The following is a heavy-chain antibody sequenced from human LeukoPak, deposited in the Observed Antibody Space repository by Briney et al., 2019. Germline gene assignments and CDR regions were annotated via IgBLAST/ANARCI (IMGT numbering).Heavy chain of an antibody. Sequence: GGSLRLSCAASGFTFDDYGMSWVRQAPGKGLEWVSGINWNGGSTGYADSVKGRFTISRDNAKNSLYLQMNSLRAEDTAVYYCAKAPVTSCRGAFCYPFDYWGQGTLVTVSS. D-gene: IGHD2-15*01. J-gene: IGHJ4*02. CDR2: INWNGGST. CDR3: AKAPVTSCRGAFCYPFDY. CDR1: GFTFDDYG. V-gene: IGHV3-20*04.